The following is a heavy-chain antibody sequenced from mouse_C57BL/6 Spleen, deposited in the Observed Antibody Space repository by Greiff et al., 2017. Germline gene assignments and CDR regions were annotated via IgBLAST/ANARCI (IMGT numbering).Heavy chain of an antibody. Sequence: VQLQQPGAELVKPGASVKLSCKASGYTFTSYWMHWVKQRPGQGLEWIGMIHPNSGSTNYNEKFKSKATLTVDKSSSTAYMQLSSLTSEDSAVYYCAILTTGVEGDYWGQGTSVTVSS. CDR2: IHPNSGST. V-gene: IGHV1-64*01. CDR1: GYTFTSYW. CDR3: AILTTGVEGDY. D-gene: IGHD1-1*01. J-gene: IGHJ4*01.